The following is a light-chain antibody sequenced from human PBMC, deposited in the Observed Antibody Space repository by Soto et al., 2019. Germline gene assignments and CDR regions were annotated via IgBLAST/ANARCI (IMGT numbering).Light chain of an antibody. V-gene: IGLV1-47*01. CDR2: RNN. CDR1: SSNIGSNY. J-gene: IGLJ1*01. Sequence: QSVLTQSPSASGTPGQRVTISCSGSSSNIGSNYVYWYQQLPGTAPKLLIYRNNQRPSGVPDRFSGSKSGTSASLAISGLRSEDEADYYCAAWDDSLSGLNYVFGTGTKLTVL. CDR3: AAWDDSLSGLNYV.